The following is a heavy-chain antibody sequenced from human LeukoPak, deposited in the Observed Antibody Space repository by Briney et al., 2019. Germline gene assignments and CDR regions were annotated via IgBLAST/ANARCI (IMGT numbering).Heavy chain of an antibody. CDR2: ISGSGGST. D-gene: IGHD3-10*01. Sequence: GGSLRLSCAASGFTFSSYAMSWVRQAPGKGLEWVSAISGSGGSTYYADSVKGRFTISRDNSKNTLYLQMNSLRAEDTAVYYCAKDQVRGVIKRGYYYYGMDVWGQGTTVTVSS. J-gene: IGHJ6*02. CDR3: AKDQVRGVIKRGYYYYGMDV. V-gene: IGHV3-23*01. CDR1: GFTFSSYA.